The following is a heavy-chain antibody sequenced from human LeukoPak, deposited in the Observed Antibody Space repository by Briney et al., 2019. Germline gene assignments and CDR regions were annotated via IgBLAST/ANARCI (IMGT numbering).Heavy chain of an antibody. V-gene: IGHV4-59*01. CDR1: GGSLSSYY. CDR2: IYYSGST. CDR3: ARFYSSGWYRY. Sequence: SETLSLTCTVAGGSLSSYYWSWIRQPPGKGLEWIGYIYYSGSTNYNPSLKSRVTISVDTSKNQFSLKLSSVTAADTAVYYCARFYSSGWYRYWGQGTLVTVSS. J-gene: IGHJ4*02. D-gene: IGHD6-19*01.